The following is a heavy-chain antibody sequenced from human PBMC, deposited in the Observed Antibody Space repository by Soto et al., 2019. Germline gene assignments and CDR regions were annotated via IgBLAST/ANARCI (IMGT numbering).Heavy chain of an antibody. CDR2: ISGSGGST. Sequence: GGSLRLSCAASGFTFSSYAMSWVRQAPGKGLEWVSAISGSGGSTYYADSVKGRFTISRDNSKNTLYLQMNSLRAEDTAVYYCAKDQARYSSSWGCYYYYGMDVWGQGTRVTVCS. J-gene: IGHJ6*02. D-gene: IGHD6-13*01. CDR3: AKDQARYSSSWGCYYYYGMDV. V-gene: IGHV3-23*01. CDR1: GFTFSSYA.